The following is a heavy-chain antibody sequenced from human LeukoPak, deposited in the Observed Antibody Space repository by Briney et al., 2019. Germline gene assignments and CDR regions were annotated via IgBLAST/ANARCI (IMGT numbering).Heavy chain of an antibody. CDR1: GFTFSSYI. J-gene: IGHJ5*02. Sequence: GGSLRLSCAASGFTFSSYIIHWVRQAPGKGLEWVSSISSSSSYIYYADSVKGRFTISRDNAKNSLYLQMSSLRAEDTAVYYCARQGIDFWTPYWFDPWGQGTLVTVSS. CDR3: ARQGIDFWTPYWFDP. V-gene: IGHV3-21*01. D-gene: IGHD3/OR15-3a*01. CDR2: ISSSSSYI.